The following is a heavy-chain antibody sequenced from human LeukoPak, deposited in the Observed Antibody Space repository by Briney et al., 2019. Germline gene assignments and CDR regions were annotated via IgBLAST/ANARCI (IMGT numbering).Heavy chain of an antibody. CDR2: ISAYNGNT. CDR1: GYTFTSYG. V-gene: IGHV1-18*01. Sequence: ASVKVSCKASGYTFTSYGISWVRQAPGQGLEWMGWISAYNGNTNYAQKLQGRVTMTTDTSTSTAYMELRSLRSDDTAVYYCARGGFGELLYDYYYYYMEVWGKGTTVTVSS. D-gene: IGHD3-10*01. J-gene: IGHJ6*03. CDR3: ARGGFGELLYDYYYYYMEV.